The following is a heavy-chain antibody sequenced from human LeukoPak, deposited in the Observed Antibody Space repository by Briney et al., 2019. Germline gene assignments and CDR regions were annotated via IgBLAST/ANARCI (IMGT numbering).Heavy chain of an antibody. Sequence: PSETLSLTCIISGGSISGSYWSWIRQPPGKGLEWIGYISQSGSTNYNPSLKSRVTISRDTSKSQIALTLSSVTAADTAVYYCARNLDANWGQGTLVTVSS. CDR1: GGSISGSY. CDR3: ARNLDAN. CDR2: ISQSGST. D-gene: IGHD1-1*01. J-gene: IGHJ4*02. V-gene: IGHV4-59*01.